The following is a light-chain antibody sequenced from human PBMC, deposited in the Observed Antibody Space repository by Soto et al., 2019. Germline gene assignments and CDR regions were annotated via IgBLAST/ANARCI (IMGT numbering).Light chain of an antibody. CDR1: QSVSNTY. CDR3: QQYGSSPGT. Sequence: EIVLTQSPGTLSLSPGDTATLSCRASQSVSNTYLAWYQQKPGQAPRLLIYGASTRATGIPDRFSGSGSGTDFTLTISRLEPEDFAVYYCQQYGSSPGTFGQGTKVDIK. CDR2: GAS. V-gene: IGKV3-20*01. J-gene: IGKJ1*01.